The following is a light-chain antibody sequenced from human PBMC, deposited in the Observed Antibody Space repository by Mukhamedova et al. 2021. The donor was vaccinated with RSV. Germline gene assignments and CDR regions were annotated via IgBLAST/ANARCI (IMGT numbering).Light chain of an antibody. CDR3: QQYGISLYS. J-gene: IGKJ2*03. CDR1: QSVSSSY. V-gene: IGKV3-20*01. Sequence: GERATLSCRASQSVSSSYLAWYQQKPGQAPRLLIYGASSRATGIPDRFSGSGSGTDFTLTISRLEPEDFAVYYCQQYGISLYSFG. CDR2: GAS.